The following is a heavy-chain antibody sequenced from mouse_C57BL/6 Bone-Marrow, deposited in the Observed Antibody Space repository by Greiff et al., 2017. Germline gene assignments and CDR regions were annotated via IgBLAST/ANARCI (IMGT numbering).Heavy chain of an antibody. CDR1: GYTFTDYY. J-gene: IGHJ4*01. V-gene: IGHV1-26*01. CDR3: AREGVYYDDYAMDY. D-gene: IGHD2-4*01. CDR2: INPNNGGT. Sequence: VQLQQSGPELVKPGASVKISCKASGYTFTDYYMNWVKQSHGKSLEWIGDINPNNGGTSYNQKFKGKATLTVDKSSSTAYMELRSLTSEDSAVYYCAREGVYYDDYAMDYWGQGTSVTVSA.